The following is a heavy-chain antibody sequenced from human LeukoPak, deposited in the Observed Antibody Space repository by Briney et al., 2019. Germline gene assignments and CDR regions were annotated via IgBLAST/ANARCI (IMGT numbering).Heavy chain of an antibody. CDR3: AREPAYGSGSYPLDY. J-gene: IGHJ4*02. V-gene: IGHV3-7*01. Sequence: GGSLRLSCAASGFTFSNNWMFWVRQAPGKGLEWVANIKYDGREKYYMDSVRGRFTISRDNAKNSLYLQMNSLRAEDTAVYYCAREPAYGSGSYPLDYWGQGTLVTVSS. CDR2: IKYDGREK. CDR1: GFTFSNNW. D-gene: IGHD3-10*01.